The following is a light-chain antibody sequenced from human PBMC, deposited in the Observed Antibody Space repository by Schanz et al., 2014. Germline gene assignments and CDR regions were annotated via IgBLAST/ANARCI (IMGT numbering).Light chain of an antibody. Sequence: QSALTQPPSASGSPGQSVTFSCTGISSDVGGYNFVSWYQLRPGRAPQLILYEVDKRPSGVPDRFSGSKSGNTASLTVSGLQAEDEADYYCCSYAGSYTSWVFGGGTKLTVL. CDR3: CSYAGSYTSWV. V-gene: IGLV2-8*01. J-gene: IGLJ3*02. CDR1: SSDVGGYNF. CDR2: EVD.